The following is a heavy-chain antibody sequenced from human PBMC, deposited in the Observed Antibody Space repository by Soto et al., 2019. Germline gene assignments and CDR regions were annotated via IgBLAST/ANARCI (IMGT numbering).Heavy chain of an antibody. CDR1: GGSISSYY. CDR3: ARFGVYSSSWYDNWFDP. V-gene: IGHV4-4*07. CDR2: IYTSGST. J-gene: IGHJ5*02. D-gene: IGHD6-13*01. Sequence: SETLSLTCTVSGGSISSYYWSWIRQPAGKGLEWIGRIYTSGSTNYNPSLKSRVTMSVDTSKNQFSLKLSSVTAADTAVYYCARFGVYSSSWYDNWFDPWGQGNLVTVS.